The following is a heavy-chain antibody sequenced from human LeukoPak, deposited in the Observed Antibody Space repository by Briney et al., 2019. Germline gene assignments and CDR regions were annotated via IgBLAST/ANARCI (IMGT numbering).Heavy chain of an antibody. D-gene: IGHD2-15*01. V-gene: IGHV4-34*01. J-gene: IGHJ6*03. CDR1: GGSFSGYY. CDR3: ARGQGYCSGGSCYWYYYYYMDV. Sequence: SETLSLTCAVYGGSFSGYYWSWIRQPPGKGLEWIGEINHSGSTNYNPSLKSRVTISVDTSKNQFSLKLSSVTAADTAVYYCARGQGYCSGGSCYWYYYYYMDVWGKGTTVTVSS. CDR2: INHSGST.